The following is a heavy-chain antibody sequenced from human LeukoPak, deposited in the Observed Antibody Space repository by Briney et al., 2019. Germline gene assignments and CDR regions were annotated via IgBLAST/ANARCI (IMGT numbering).Heavy chain of an antibody. J-gene: IGHJ6*02. D-gene: IGHD6-13*01. CDR1: GFTFNNYA. V-gene: IGHV3-30*18. CDR2: ISYDGSNK. Sequence: GGSLRLSCAASGFTFNNYAMNWVRQAPGKGLEWVAVISYDGSNKYYADSVKGRFTISRDNSKNTLYLQMNSLRAEDTAVYYCAKRLYSSSWYGDYYYGMDVWGQGTTVTVSS. CDR3: AKRLYSSSWYGDYYYGMDV.